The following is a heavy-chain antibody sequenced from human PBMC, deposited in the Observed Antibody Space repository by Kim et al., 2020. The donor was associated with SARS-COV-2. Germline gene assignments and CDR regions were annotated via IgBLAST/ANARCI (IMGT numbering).Heavy chain of an antibody. V-gene: IGHV1-2*06. CDR1: GYTFTGYY. CDR2: INPNSGGT. J-gene: IGHJ4*02. D-gene: IGHD6-13*01. CDR3: ARENLSSSWYGYDY. Sequence: ASVKVSCKASGYTFTGYYMHWVRQAPGQGLEWMGRINPNSGGTNYAQKFQGRVTMTRDTSISTAYMELSRLRSDDTAVYYCARENLSSSWYGYDYWGQGTLVTVSS.